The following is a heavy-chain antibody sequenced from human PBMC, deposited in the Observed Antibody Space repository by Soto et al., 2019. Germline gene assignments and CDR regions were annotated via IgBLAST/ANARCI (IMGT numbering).Heavy chain of an antibody. CDR1: GYTFTSYD. V-gene: IGHV1-8*01. CDR2: MNPNSGNT. Sequence: QVQLVQSGAEVKKPGASVKVSCKASGYTFTSYDINWVRQATGQGLEWMGWMNPNSGNTGYAQKSQGRVTMTRNTAISTAYMELSSLRSEDTAVYYCASNHRMRSGNDYWGQGTLVTVSS. J-gene: IGHJ4*02. CDR3: ASNHRMRSGNDY.